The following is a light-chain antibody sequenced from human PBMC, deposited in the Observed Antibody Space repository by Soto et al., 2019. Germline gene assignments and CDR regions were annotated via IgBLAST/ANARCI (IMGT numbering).Light chain of an antibody. CDR2: GAS. CDR3: QQYVRSPYT. V-gene: IGKV3-20*01. CDR1: QSVTWDY. Sequence: ENVLTQSPGTLSLSPGDRATLSCRAGQSVTWDYEAWYQQKPGQAPSLLIYGASIRATGVPDRFSGSGSGTDFTLTISRLEPEDFAVYYCQQYVRSPYTFGQGTNLEIK. J-gene: IGKJ2*01.